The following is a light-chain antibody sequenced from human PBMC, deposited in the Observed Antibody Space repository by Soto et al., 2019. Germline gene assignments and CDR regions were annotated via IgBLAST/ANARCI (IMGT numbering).Light chain of an antibody. CDR3: SSYSSSSTLV. Sequence: QSVLTQPASVSGSPGQSITISCTGTSSDVGGYNYVSWFQQHPGKAPKLMIYDVSNRPSGVSNRFSGSKSANTAALTISGLQAEDEAVYYCSSYSSSSTLVFGGGTKVTVL. CDR1: SSDVGGYNY. J-gene: IGLJ2*01. V-gene: IGLV2-14*03. CDR2: DVS.